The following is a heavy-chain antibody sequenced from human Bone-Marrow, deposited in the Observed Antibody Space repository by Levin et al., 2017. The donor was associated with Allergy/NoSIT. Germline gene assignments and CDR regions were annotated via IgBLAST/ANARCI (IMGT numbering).Heavy chain of an antibody. V-gene: IGHV1-2*06. J-gene: IGHJ6*03. D-gene: IGHD6-13*01. CDR3: ASSAGKNYYYYMDV. CDR1: GYTFTGYY. CDR2: INPNSGGT. Sequence: ASVKVSCKASGYTFTGYYMHWVRQAPGQGLEWMGRINPNSGGTNYAQKFQGRVTMTRDTSISTAYMELSRLRSDDTAVYYCASSAGKNYYYYMDVWGKGTTVTVSS.